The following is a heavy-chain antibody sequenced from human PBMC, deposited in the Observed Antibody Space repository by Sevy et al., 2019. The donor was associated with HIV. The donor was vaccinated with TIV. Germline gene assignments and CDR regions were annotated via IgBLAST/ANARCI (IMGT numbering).Heavy chain of an antibody. Sequence: ASVKVSCKTFGYTFKTYGISWVRQAPGQGLEWMGWISAYSGDTNFAQKFQGRVTMTTDTSTSTVYMERSSLRSDDTTVYFCARDKPQGVVIIPGSMWGGVDYWGQGTVVTVSS. CDR2: ISAYSGDT. CDR1: GYTFKTYG. CDR3: ARDKPQGVVIIPGSMWGGVDY. D-gene: IGHD2-2*01. V-gene: IGHV1-18*01. J-gene: IGHJ4*02.